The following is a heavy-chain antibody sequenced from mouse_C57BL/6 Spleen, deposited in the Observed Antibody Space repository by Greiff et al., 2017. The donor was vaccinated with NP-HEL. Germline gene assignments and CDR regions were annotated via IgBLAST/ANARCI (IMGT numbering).Heavy chain of an antibody. CDR2: IHPSDSDT. CDR1: GYTFTSYW. D-gene: IGHD2-4*01. V-gene: IGHV1-74*01. J-gene: IGHJ4*01. Sequence: QVQLQQPGAELVKPGASVKVSCKASGYTFTSYWMHWVKQRPGQGLEWIGRIHPSDSDTNYNQKFKGKATLTVDKSSSTAYMQLSSLTSEDSAVYYCAMEEMITRGYYYAMDYWGQGTSVTVSS. CDR3: AMEEMITRGYYYAMDY.